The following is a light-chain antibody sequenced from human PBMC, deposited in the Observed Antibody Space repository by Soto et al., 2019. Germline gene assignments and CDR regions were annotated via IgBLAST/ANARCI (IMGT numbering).Light chain of an antibody. CDR1: QSISGY. CDR3: QQRSTWPPLFT. CDR2: DAS. J-gene: IGKJ3*01. V-gene: IGKV3-11*01. Sequence: ETVWTQSPATLSLSPRERATLSCRANQSISGYLAWYQQKPGQAPRVLIDDASKRATGIPARFSGSGSGTDFTLTISNLDPEDSAVYYCQQRSTWPPLFTFGPGTKGDIK.